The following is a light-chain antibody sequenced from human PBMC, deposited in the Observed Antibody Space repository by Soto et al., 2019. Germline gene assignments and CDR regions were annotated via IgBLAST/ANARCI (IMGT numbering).Light chain of an antibody. CDR3: QQYGSSPLYT. CDR1: QSVSSSY. V-gene: IGKV3-20*01. CDR2: GAS. J-gene: IGKJ2*01. Sequence: EIVLTQSPGTLSLSPGERATLSCRASQSVSSSYLAWYQQKPGQAPRLLIYGASSRATGIPDRFSGSGSGTDFTLTISRVELEDFAVYYCQQYGSSPLYTFGQGTKLEIK.